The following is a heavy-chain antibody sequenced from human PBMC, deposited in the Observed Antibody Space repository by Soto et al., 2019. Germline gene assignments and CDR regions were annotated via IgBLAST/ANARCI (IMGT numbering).Heavy chain of an antibody. D-gene: IGHD3-3*01. J-gene: IGHJ6*02. CDR3: ARDKLELGSITIFGVVIIPSYGMDV. Sequence: PGGSLRLSCAASGFTFSIYGMHWFRQAPGKGLEWVAVIWYDGSNKYYADSVKGRFTISRDNSKNTLYLQMNSLRAEDTAVYYCARDKLELGSITIFGVVIIPSYGMDVWGQGTTVTVSS. CDR1: GFTFSIYG. V-gene: IGHV3-33*01. CDR2: IWYDGSNK.